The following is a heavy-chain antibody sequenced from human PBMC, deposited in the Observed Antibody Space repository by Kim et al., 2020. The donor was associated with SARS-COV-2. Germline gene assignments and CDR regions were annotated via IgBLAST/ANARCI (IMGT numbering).Heavy chain of an antibody. CDR3: ATDTGSRFRALDYYH. CDR2: ICCDGSNK. CDR1: GFTFSSCA. Sequence: GGSLRLSCAASGFTFSSCAIHWVRQAPGKGLEWVSVICCDGSNKNYADSVKGRFTISRDNSKNTLYLQMNSLRAADTALYYCATDTGSRFRALDYYH. V-gene: IGHV3-30-3*01. D-gene: IGHD3-10*01. J-gene: IGHJ6*01.